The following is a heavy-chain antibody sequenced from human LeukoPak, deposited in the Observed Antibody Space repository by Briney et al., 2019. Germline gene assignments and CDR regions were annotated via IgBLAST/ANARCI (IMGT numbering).Heavy chain of an antibody. J-gene: IGHJ6*03. CDR2: IYYSGST. CDR1: GGSISSYY. Sequence: SSETLSLTCTVSGGSISSYYWSWIRQPPGKGLEWIGYIYYSGSTNYNPSLKSRVTISVDTSKNQFSLKLSSVTAADTAVYYCARVVGATDYYYYYMDVWGKGTTVTVSS. D-gene: IGHD1-26*01. CDR3: ARVVGATDYYYYYMDV. V-gene: IGHV4-59*01.